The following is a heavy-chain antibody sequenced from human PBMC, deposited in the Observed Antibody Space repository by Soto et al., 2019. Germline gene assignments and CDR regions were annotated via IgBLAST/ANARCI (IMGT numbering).Heavy chain of an antibody. CDR1: GFTFSSYA. D-gene: IGHD5-18*01. Sequence: GGSLRLSCAASGFTFSSYAMHWVRQAPGKGLEYVSAISSNGGSTYYANSVKGRFTISRDNSKNTLYLQMGSLRAEDMAVYYCARAGERGYSYGYFKVWFDPWGQGTLVTVS. CDR3: ARAGERGYSYGYFKVWFDP. V-gene: IGHV3-64*01. CDR2: ISSNGGST. J-gene: IGHJ5*02.